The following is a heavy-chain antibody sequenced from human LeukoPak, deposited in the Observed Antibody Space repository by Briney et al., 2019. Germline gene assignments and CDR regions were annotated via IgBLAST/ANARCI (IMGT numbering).Heavy chain of an antibody. V-gene: IGHV3-23*01. D-gene: IGHD6-13*01. Sequence: PGGSLRLSCAASGFTFSSYAMTWVRQAPGKGLQWVSAISGSGDNTYYADSVKGRFTISRDNSKNTLSLQMNSLRAEDTAVYYCAKDSAAAAMGYFDYWGQGTLVTVSS. CDR2: ISGSGDNT. CDR1: GFTFSSYA. J-gene: IGHJ4*02. CDR3: AKDSAAAAMGYFDY.